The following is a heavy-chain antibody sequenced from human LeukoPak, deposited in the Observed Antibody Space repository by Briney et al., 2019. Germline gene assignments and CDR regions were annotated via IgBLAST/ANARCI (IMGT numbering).Heavy chain of an antibody. CDR2: ISGGSGYI. Sequence: SLCPSCATSLFTSSTYSLKWARDSPGPRLQCVSSISGGSGYIYSVKSVKGIFTISRDNAKNSLYRQMNSLRAEDTAVYYCARCSGGSCYHCDDYWGQGTLVTVSS. J-gene: IGHJ4*02. D-gene: IGHD2-15*01. V-gene: IGHV3-21*01. CDR3: ARCSGGSCYHCDDY. CDR1: LFTSSTYS.